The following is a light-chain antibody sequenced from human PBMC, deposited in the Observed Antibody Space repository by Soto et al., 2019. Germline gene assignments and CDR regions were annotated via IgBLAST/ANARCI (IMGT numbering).Light chain of an antibody. CDR1: QSVSSNY. CDR3: QQYGSSPWT. CDR2: GAS. J-gene: IGKJ1*01. Sequence: EIVLTQSPGTLSLTAGERATLSCRASQSVSSNYLAWYQQKPGQAPRLLIYGASSRATGIPDRFSGSGSGTDFTLTISRLEPEDFAVYYCQQYGSSPWTFVQGTKVEIK. V-gene: IGKV3-20*01.